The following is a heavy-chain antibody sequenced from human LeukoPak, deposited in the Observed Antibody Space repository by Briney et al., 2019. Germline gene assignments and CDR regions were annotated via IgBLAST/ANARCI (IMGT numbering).Heavy chain of an antibody. V-gene: IGHV3-21*01. D-gene: IGHD1-26*01. CDR2: ISSSSSYI. CDR1: GFTFDSFG. CDR3: AREVGATDPSFDY. Sequence: GGSLRLSCEVSGFTFDSFGLSWVRQAPGKGPEWVSSISSSSSYITYADSVKGRFTISRDNAKNSLYLQMHSLRAEDTAVYYCAREVGATDPSFDYWGQGTLVTVSS. J-gene: IGHJ4*02.